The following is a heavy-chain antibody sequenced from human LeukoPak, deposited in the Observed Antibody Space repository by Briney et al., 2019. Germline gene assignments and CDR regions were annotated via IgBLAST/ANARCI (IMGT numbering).Heavy chain of an antibody. CDR3: ARGTDDFLSGYYVITNWFDP. D-gene: IGHD3-3*01. J-gene: IGHJ5*02. V-gene: IGHV4-34*01. CDR2: INHSGST. CDR1: GGSFSGYY. Sequence: SETLSLTCAVYGGSFSGYYWSWIRQPPGKGLEWIGEINHSGSTNYNPSLKSRVTISVDTSKNQFSLKLSSVTAADTAVYYCARGTDDFLSGYYVITNWFDPWGQGTLVTVSS.